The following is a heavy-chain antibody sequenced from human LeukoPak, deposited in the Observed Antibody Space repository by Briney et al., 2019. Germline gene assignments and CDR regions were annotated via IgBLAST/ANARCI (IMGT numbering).Heavy chain of an antibody. CDR1: GFTFSSYA. V-gene: IGHV3-21*05. D-gene: IGHD2-2*01. Sequence: GGSLRLSCAASGFTFSSYAMSWVRQAPGKGLEWVSCRFTISRDNAKSSLYLQMNSLRAEDTAVYYCARNLPAADYWGQGTLVTVSS. CDR3: ARNLPAADY. J-gene: IGHJ4*02.